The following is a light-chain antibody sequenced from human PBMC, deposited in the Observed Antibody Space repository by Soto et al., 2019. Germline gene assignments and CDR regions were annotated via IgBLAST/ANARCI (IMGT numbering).Light chain of an antibody. CDR2: ATS. J-gene: IGKJ4*01. V-gene: IGKV3D-15*01. CDR3: HQYDHWPLT. Sequence: EIVLTQSPATLSVSPGETVSLSCRASQSVSNKLAWYQQKPGQAPRLLMSATSTRATGIPARFSGSGSGTEFTLTVSSLQSEDFALYLCHQYDHWPLTFGGGTKVDIK. CDR1: QSVSNK.